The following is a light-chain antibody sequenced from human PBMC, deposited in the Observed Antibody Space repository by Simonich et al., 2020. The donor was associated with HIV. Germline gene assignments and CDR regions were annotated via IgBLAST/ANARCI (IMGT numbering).Light chain of an antibody. J-gene: IGLJ3*02. CDR3: QSYDSSLSGSKV. CDR2: GNS. V-gene: IGLV1-40*01. CDR1: SSNIGAGYD. Sequence: QSVLTQPPSVSGAPGQRVTISCTGSSSNIGAGYDVHWYQQLPGTAPKLLTYGNSNRPSGFPDRFSGSKSGTSASLAITGLQAEDEADYYCQSYDSSLSGSKVFGGGTKLTVL.